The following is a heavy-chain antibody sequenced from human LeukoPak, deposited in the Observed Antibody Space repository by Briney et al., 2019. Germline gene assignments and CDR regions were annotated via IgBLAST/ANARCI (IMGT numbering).Heavy chain of an antibody. D-gene: IGHD1-14*01. V-gene: IGHV3-48*01. CDR3: ARGPQVEFYYYYMDV. J-gene: IGHJ6*03. Sequence: GGSLRLSCAASGFTFSSYAMSWVRQAPGKGLEWVSYISSSSSTIYYADSVKGRFIISRDNAKDSLYLKMNSLRAEDTAVYYCARGPQVEFYYYYMDVWGKGTTVTVSS. CDR2: ISSSSSTI. CDR1: GFTFSSYA.